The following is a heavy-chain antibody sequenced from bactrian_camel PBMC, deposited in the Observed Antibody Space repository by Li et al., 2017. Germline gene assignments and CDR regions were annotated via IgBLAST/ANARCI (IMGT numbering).Heavy chain of an antibody. CDR1: GYTYSRYF. V-gene: IGHV3S40*01. D-gene: IGHD5*01. Sequence: VQLVESGGGSVQAGGSLRLSCAASGYTYSRYFMGWFRQAPGKEREAVAAVSTGGSSSMYVDSAKGRFTISRESGKNTVHLQMDSLKPEDSATYYCAARFQGGFGLGGLCTDVPADFPYWGQGTQVTVS. J-gene: IGHJ6*01. CDR2: VSTGGSSS. CDR3: AARFQGGFGLGGLCTDVPADFPY.